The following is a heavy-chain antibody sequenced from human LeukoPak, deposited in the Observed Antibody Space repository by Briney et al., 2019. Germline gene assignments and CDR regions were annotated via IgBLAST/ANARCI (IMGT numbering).Heavy chain of an antibody. J-gene: IGHJ6*03. Sequence: GGSLRLSCAASGFTFSSYWMSWVRRAPGKGLEWVANIKQDGSEKYYVDSVKGRFTISRDNAKNSLYLQMNSLRAEDTAVYYCARISHCSSTSCYYYYYYYMDVWGKGTTVTVSS. V-gene: IGHV3-7*03. CDR3: ARISHCSSTSCYYYYYYYMDV. CDR2: IKQDGSEK. CDR1: GFTFSSYW. D-gene: IGHD2-2*01.